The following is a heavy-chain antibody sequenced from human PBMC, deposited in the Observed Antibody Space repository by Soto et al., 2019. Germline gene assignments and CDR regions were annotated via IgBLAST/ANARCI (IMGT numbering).Heavy chain of an antibody. CDR1: GGSFSGYY. Sequence: QVQLQQWGAGLLKPSETLSLTCAVYGGSFSGYYWSWIRQPPGKGLEWIGEINHSGSTNYNPSLKSRVTISVDTSKNKFSLKLSSVTAADTAVYYCAGRYCSGGSCLPAFDIWGQGTMVTVSS. CDR3: AGRYCSGGSCLPAFDI. V-gene: IGHV4-34*01. CDR2: INHSGST. D-gene: IGHD2-15*01. J-gene: IGHJ3*02.